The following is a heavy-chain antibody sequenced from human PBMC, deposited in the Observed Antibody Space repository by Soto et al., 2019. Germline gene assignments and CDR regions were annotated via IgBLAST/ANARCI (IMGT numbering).Heavy chain of an antibody. J-gene: IGHJ6*02. V-gene: IGHV4-61*01. Sequence: PSETLSLTCTVSGGSVSSGSYYWSWIRQPPGKGLEWIGYIYYSGSTNYNPSLKSRVTISVDTSKNQFSLKLSSVTAADTAVYYCARVSGGGWFGDYYYGMDVWGQGTTVTVS. CDR1: GGSVSSGSYY. CDR3: ARVSGGGWFGDYYYGMDV. CDR2: IYYSGST. D-gene: IGHD3-10*01.